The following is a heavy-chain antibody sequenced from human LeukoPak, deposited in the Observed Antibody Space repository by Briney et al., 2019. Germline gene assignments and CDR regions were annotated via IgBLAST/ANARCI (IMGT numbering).Heavy chain of an antibody. Sequence: GRSLRLSCAASGFSFDDYAMHWVRQAPGKGLEWVSGILWNSDIIGYADSVRGRFTISRDNAKHSLYLQMNSLRAEDTALYFCAKDWDTSDWYFDYWGQGTLVTVSS. CDR1: GFSFDDYA. CDR2: ILWNSDII. CDR3: AKDWDTSDWYFDY. V-gene: IGHV3-9*01. D-gene: IGHD6-19*01. J-gene: IGHJ4*02.